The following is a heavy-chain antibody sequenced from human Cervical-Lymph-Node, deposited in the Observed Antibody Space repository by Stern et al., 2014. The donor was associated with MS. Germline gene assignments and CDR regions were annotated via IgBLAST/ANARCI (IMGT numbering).Heavy chain of an antibody. CDR3: AAGEFWSGSNGMDV. CDR1: GFTFTTST. D-gene: IGHD3-3*01. Sequence: QLVQSGPEVKKPGTSVKVSCKASGFTFTTSTVQWVRQARGQRLEWIGWIVVGSGYTNYAQTFQERVTFTRDMSTSTAYMELTSLRFEDTAVYFCAAGEFWSGSNGMDVWGQGTTVTVSS. J-gene: IGHJ6*02. V-gene: IGHV1-58*01. CDR2: IVVGSGYT.